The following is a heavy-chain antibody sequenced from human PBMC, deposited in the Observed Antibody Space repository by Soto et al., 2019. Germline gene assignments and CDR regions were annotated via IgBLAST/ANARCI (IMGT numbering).Heavy chain of an antibody. J-gene: IGHJ3*02. CDR2: ISSSSSYI. Sequence: TGGSLRLSCAASGFTFSSYSMNWVRQAPGKGLEWVSSISSSSSYIYYADSVKGRFTISRDNAKNSLYLQMNSLRAEDTAVYYCARPLTGYHEADAFDIWGQGTMVTVSS. CDR1: GFTFSSYS. V-gene: IGHV3-21*01. CDR3: ARPLTGYHEADAFDI. D-gene: IGHD3-9*01.